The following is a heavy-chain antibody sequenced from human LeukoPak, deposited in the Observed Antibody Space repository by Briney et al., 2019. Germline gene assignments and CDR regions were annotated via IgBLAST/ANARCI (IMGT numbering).Heavy chain of an antibody. V-gene: IGHV3-15*01. D-gene: IGHD2-2*01. CDR1: GFTFSNAW. J-gene: IGHJ6*03. CDR3: TTYGVQGYCSSTSCPRYYYMDV. CDR2: IKSKTDGGTT. Sequence: GGSLRLSCAASGFTFSNAWMSWVRQAPGKGLEWVGRIKSKTDGGTTDYAAPVKGRFTISRDDSKNTLYLQMNSLKTEDTAVYYCTTYGVQGYCSSTSCPRYYYMDVWGKGTTVTVSS.